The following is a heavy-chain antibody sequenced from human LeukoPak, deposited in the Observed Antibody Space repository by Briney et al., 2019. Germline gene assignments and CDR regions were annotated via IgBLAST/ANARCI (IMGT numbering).Heavy chain of an antibody. J-gene: IGHJ6*02. CDR2: ISHRGNT. D-gene: IGHD6-6*01. CDR3: ARRRSILMPRRSRGREYYYHAMDV. CDR1: DGSFSETS. Sequence: PSETLSLTCAVSDGSFSETSWDWVRQSPGKGLEWIGEISHRGNTNYNPSLQSRVTISVDTSQRQVSLKVISVTAADTAIYYCARRRSILMPRRSRGREYYYHAMDVWGQGTTVTVSS. V-gene: IGHV4-34*01.